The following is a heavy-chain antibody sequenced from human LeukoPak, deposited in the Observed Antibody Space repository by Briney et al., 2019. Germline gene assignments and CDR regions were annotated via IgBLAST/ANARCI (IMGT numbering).Heavy chain of an antibody. CDR2: IYYSGST. CDR1: GGSISSSSYY. CDR3: ARGEGRTTVTTHFDY. V-gene: IGHV4-39*07. D-gene: IGHD4-17*01. J-gene: IGHJ4*02. Sequence: PSETLSLTCTVSGGSISSSSYYWGWIRQPPGKGLEWIGSIYYSGSTYYNPSLKSRVTVSVDTSKNQFSLKLSSVTAADTAVYYCARGEGRTTVTTHFDYWGQGTLVTVSS.